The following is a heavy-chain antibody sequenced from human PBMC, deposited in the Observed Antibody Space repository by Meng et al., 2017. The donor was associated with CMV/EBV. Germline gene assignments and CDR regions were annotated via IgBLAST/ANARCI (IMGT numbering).Heavy chain of an antibody. J-gene: IGHJ6*02. CDR3: ARLKLGYCSSTSCYAPYYYYGMDV. CDR2: IYHSGST. D-gene: IGHD2-2*01. Sequence: SETLSLTCTVSGYSISSGYYWGWIRQPPGKGLEWIGSIYHSGSTNYNPSLKSRVTISVDTSKNQFSLKLSSVTAADTAVYYCARLKLGYCSSTSCYAPYYYYGMDVWGQGTTVTVSS. V-gene: IGHV4-38-2*02. CDR1: GYSISSGYY.